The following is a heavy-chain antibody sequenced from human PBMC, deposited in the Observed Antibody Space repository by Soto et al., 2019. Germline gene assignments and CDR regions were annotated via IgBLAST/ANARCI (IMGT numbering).Heavy chain of an antibody. V-gene: IGHV4-59*01. D-gene: IGHD3-16*01. CDR2: FHYSANT. J-gene: IGHJ5*02. CDR1: GDSISTYY. CDR3: SKTKEGGFDP. Sequence: QVQLQESGPGLVKPSETLSLTCTVSGDSISTYYWSWIRQPPGRGPEWMGYFHYSANTNYNPALKSRIIISVDTSKNQFSLKLTSVTAADTAVYYCSKTKEGGFDPWGQGILVTVSS.